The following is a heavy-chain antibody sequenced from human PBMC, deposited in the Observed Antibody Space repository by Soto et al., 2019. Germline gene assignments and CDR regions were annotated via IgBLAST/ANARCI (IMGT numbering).Heavy chain of an antibody. Sequence: QVQLVESGGGVVQPGRSLRLSCAVSGFTVSTYGMHWVRQAPGKGLEWVAVISRDGGTKYYADSVKGRFTISRDNSRNTLFLVRNSLRGDDMAVYYCTGEVASGYWGQGTLVTVSS. CDR1: GFTVSTYG. CDR2: ISRDGGTK. J-gene: IGHJ4*02. D-gene: IGHD2-8*02. V-gene: IGHV3-30*03. CDR3: TGEVASGY.